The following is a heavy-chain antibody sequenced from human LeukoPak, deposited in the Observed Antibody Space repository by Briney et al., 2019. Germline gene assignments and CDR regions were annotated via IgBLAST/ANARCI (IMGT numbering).Heavy chain of an antibody. CDR1: GDSISNTNYF. V-gene: IGHV4-39*07. Sequence: SETLSLTCTVSGDSISNTNYFWGWIRQPPGKGLEWIGEIHYSGSVTYNPSLETRVTISVDTSKNQFSLRINSVTAADTAVYYCARGQWFRAFWSRGTPVTVSS. CDR2: IHYSGSV. J-gene: IGHJ4*02. D-gene: IGHD3-10*01. CDR3: ARGQWFRAF.